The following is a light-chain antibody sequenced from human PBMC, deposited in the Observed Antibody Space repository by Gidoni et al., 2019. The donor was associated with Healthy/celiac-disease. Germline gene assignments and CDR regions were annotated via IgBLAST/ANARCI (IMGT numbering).Light chain of an antibody. Sequence: EIVMTQSPATLSVSPGERATLYCRASQSVSSNLAWYQQKPGQAPRLLIYGASTRATGIPARFSGSGSGTEFTLTISSLQSEDFAVYYCQQYNNWPQRLTFGGGTKVEIK. V-gene: IGKV3-15*01. J-gene: IGKJ4*01. CDR1: QSVSSN. CDR3: QQYNNWPQRLT. CDR2: GAS.